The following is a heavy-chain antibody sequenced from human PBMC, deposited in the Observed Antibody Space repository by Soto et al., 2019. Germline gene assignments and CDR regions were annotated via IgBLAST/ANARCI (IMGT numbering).Heavy chain of an antibody. Sequence: QVQLVQSGAEVKKPGSSVKVSCKASGGTFSSYAISWVRQAPGQGLEWMGGIIPIFGTANYAQKFQGRVTITAAATVTIGVLELMCRRSADTAVSGCASGVRSFDWSLGYSSQGTLVTVAA. CDR2: IIPIFGTA. J-gene: IGHJ4*02. V-gene: IGHV1-69*12. CDR1: GGTFSSYA. CDR3: ASGVRSFDWSLGY. D-gene: IGHD3-9*01.